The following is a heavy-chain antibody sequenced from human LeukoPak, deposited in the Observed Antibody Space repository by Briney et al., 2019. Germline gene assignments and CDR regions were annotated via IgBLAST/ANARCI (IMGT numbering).Heavy chain of an antibody. CDR2: IKQDGSEK. CDR1: GFSFSDYW. Sequence: GGSLRLSCAASGFSFSDYWMSWVRQAPGKGLEWVANIKQDGSEKYYVDSVKGRFTISRDNAKNSLYLQMNSLRAEDTAVYYCVRDHSGWSLDPWGQGTLVTVSS. CDR3: VRDHSGWSLDP. J-gene: IGHJ5*02. V-gene: IGHV3-7*01. D-gene: IGHD6-19*01.